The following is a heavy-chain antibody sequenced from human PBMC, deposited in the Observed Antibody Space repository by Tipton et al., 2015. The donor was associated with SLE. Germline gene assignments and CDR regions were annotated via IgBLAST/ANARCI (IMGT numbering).Heavy chain of an antibody. CDR1: SVSINSGGYF. CDR2: VYSDGAP. CDR3: ARPQGPYTTSWFGWFDP. Sequence: TLSLTCSVSSVSINSGGYFWGWFRQPPGKGLEWLGGVYSDGAPYYNPSLKSRLTMSVDSSNNQFSLTLSSVTAAEPALYYCARPQGPYTTSWFGWFDPWGQGLLVTVSS. V-gene: IGHV4-39*01. D-gene: IGHD3-10*01. J-gene: IGHJ5*02.